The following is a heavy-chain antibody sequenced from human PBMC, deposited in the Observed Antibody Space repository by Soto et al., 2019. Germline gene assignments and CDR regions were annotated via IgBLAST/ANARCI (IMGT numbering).Heavy chain of an antibody. Sequence: ASVKVSCKASGYSFTDYHIHWVRRAPGQGLEWLGRINPKSGGTSTAQKFQGWVTMTRDRSISTVYMELTRLRSDDTAAYFCARGHSTDCSNGVCSFFYNHEMDVWGQGTTVTVSS. CDR3: ARGHSTDCSNGVCSFFYNHEMDV. CDR1: GYSFTDYH. V-gene: IGHV1-2*04. D-gene: IGHD2-8*01. CDR2: INPKSGGT. J-gene: IGHJ6*02.